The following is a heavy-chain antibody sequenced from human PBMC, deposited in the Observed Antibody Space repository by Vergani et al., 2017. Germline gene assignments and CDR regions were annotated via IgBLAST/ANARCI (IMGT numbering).Heavy chain of an antibody. V-gene: IGHV3-23*01. CDR1: GFTFSSYA. CDR2: ISGSGGST. J-gene: IGHJ5*02. D-gene: IGHD6-13*01. Sequence: EVQLLESGGGLVQPGGSLRLSCAASGFTFSSYAMSWVRQAQGKGLDWVSAISGSGGSTSYADSVKGRFTISRDNSKNTLYLQMNSLRADDTAVYYCAKGSYSSSWLYNWFDPWGQGTLVTVSS. CDR3: AKGSYSSSWLYNWFDP.